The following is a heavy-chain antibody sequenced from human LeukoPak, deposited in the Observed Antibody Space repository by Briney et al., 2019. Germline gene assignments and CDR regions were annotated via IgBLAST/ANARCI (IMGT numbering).Heavy chain of an antibody. CDR1: GGSFSGYY. CDR3: ARGMHVPSTKRAFDY. V-gene: IGHV4-34*01. D-gene: IGHD2-2*01. CDR2: INHSGST. J-gene: IGHJ4*02. Sequence: SETLSLTCAVYGGSFSGYYWSWIRQPPGKGLEWIGEINHSGSTNYNPSLKSRVTISVDTSKNQFSLKLSSVSAADTAVYYCARGMHVPSTKRAFDYWGQGTLVTVSS.